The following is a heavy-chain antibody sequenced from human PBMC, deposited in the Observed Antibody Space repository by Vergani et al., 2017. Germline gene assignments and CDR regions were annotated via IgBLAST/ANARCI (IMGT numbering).Heavy chain of an antibody. CDR3: AGGTLGIIAVAGTLAFDI. J-gene: IGHJ3*02. D-gene: IGHD6-19*01. V-gene: IGHV1-46*03. CDR2: INPSGGST. Sequence: QVQLVQSGAEVKKPGASVKVSCKASGYTFTSYYMHWVRQAPGQGLEWMGIINPSGGSTSYAQKFQGRVTMTRDTSTSTVYMELSSLRSGDTAVYYCAGGTLGIIAVAGTLAFDIWGQGTMVTVSS. CDR1: GYTFTSYY.